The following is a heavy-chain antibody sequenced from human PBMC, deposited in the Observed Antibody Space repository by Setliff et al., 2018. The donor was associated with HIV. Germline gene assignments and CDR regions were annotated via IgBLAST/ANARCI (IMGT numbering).Heavy chain of an antibody. CDR2: ISANNGNT. J-gene: IGHJ4*02. CDR3: ARAGAEVTSHFDW. V-gene: IGHV1-18*01. Sequence: VASVKVSCKASGYTFTRYGISWVRQAPGQGLEWMGWISANNGNTKYAQRLQGRVTMTTDTSTSTAYMELRSLRSDDTAVYYCARAGAEVTSHFDWWGQGTLVTVSS. CDR1: GYTFTRYG. D-gene: IGHD2-21*02.